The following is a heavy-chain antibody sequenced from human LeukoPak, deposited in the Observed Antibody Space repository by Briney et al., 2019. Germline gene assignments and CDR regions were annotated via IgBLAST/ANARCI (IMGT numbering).Heavy chain of an antibody. CDR3: ARALYYYDSSGPYYYYYGMDV. CDR1: GGSISSGGYY. D-gene: IGHD3-22*01. Sequence: TSETLSLTCTVSGGSISSGGYYWSWIRQHPGKGLEWIGYIYYSGSTYYNPSLKSRVTISVDTSKNQFSLKLSSVTAADTAVYYCARALYYYDSSGPYYYYYGMDVWGQGTTVTVSS. J-gene: IGHJ6*02. V-gene: IGHV4-31*03. CDR2: IYYSGST.